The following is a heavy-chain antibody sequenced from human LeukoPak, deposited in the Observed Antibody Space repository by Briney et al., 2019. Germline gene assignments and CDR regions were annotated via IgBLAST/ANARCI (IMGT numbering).Heavy chain of an antibody. CDR2: IRYDGSNK. D-gene: IGHD6-13*01. CDR3: AKAYAIAAAGTLDY. J-gene: IGHJ4*02. V-gene: IGHV3-30*02. Sequence: PGGSLRLSCEASGFTFSSYGMHWVRQAPGKGLEWVAFIRYDGSNKYYADSVKGRFTISRDSSKNTLYLQMNSLRAEDTAVYYCAKAYAIAAAGTLDYWGQGTLVTVSS. CDR1: GFTFSSYG.